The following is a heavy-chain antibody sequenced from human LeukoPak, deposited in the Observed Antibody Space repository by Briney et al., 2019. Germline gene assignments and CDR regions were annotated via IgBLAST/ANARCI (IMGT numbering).Heavy chain of an antibody. D-gene: IGHD3-10*01. V-gene: IGHV3-7*05. J-gene: IGHJ4*02. Sequence: GGSLRLSCEASGFTFSTYWVSWVRQAPGKGLEWVANIKEDGSEKYYVDSVKGRFTLSRDNAKNSLHLQMNSLRAEDTAVYYCARGSTMVFEDWGQGTLVTVSS. CDR1: GFTFSTYW. CDR3: ARGSTMVFED. CDR2: IKEDGSEK.